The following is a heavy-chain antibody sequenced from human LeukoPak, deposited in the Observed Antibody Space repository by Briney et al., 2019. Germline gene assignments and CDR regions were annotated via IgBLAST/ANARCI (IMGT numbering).Heavy chain of an antibody. J-gene: IGHJ4*02. D-gene: IGHD3-10*01. V-gene: IGHV3-74*01. Sequence: GGSLRLSCAASGFTFSDFWMHWVRQAPGKGLVWVSRINSGGTVTNYADSVKGRLTISRDNSKNTLYLQMNSLRAEDTAVYYCAKRYYYGSGPFDYWGQGTLVTVSS. CDR3: AKRYYYGSGPFDY. CDR1: GFTFSDFW. CDR2: INSGGTVT.